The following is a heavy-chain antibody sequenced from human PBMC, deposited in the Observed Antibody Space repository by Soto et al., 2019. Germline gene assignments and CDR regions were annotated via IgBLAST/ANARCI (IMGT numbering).Heavy chain of an antibody. Sequence: QVQLVQSGAEVKKPGASVKVSCKASGYTFTSYYMHWVRQAPGQGLEWMGIINPSGGSTIYAQKSQCRVTMTRDTSTSTDYMELSSLRAEDTAVYYCARDRYCSGGSCYKGSDYYYYGMDVWGQGTTVTVSS. CDR1: GYTFTSYY. CDR2: INPSGGST. J-gene: IGHJ6*02. V-gene: IGHV1-46*01. CDR3: ARDRYCSGGSCYKGSDYYYYGMDV. D-gene: IGHD2-15*01.